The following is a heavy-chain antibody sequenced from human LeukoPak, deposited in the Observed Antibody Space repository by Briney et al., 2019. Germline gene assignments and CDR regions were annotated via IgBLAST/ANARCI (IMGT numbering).Heavy chain of an antibody. Sequence: GGSLRLSCTTFGFAFSSYSMNWVRQAPGKGLEWVSSIAPSGGSIFYADSVKGRFSISRDNAKDSMLLQMYRLGADDTAVYYCARLAGSRSPWYLDLWGRGTLVTVSS. CDR1: GFAFSSYS. V-gene: IGHV3-21*04. J-gene: IGHJ2*01. CDR3: ARLAGSRSPWYLDL. CDR2: IAPSGGSI. D-gene: IGHD6-19*01.